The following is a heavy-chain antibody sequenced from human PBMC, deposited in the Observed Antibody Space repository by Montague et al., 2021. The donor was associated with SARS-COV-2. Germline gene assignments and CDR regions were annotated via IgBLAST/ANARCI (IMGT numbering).Heavy chain of an antibody. CDR3: ARVPVYYDSSGYYLDAFDI. Sequence: SETLSLTCAVYGGSLSGYYWSWIRQPPEKGLEWIGEINHSANTKYNPSLKSPVTISIDTSKNQFSLKMTSVTAADTAVYYCARVPVYYDSSGYYLDAFDIWGQGTMVTVSS. CDR1: GGSLSGYY. D-gene: IGHD3-22*01. CDR2: INHSANT. V-gene: IGHV4-34*01. J-gene: IGHJ3*02.